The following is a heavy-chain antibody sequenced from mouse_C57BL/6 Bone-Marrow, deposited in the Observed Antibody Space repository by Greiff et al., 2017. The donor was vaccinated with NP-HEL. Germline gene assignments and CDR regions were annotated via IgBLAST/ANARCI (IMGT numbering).Heavy chain of an antibody. D-gene: IGHD2-4*01. CDR2: IYPGSGST. CDR1: GYTFTSYW. J-gene: IGHJ4*01. Sequence: QVHVKQPGAELVKPGASVKMSCKASGYTFTSYWITWVKQRPGQGLEWIGDIYPGSGSTNYNEKFKSQATLTVDTSSSTAYMQLSSLTSEDSAVYYCARARYYEYDLYAMDYWGQGTSVTVSS. V-gene: IGHV1-55*01. CDR3: ARARYYEYDLYAMDY.